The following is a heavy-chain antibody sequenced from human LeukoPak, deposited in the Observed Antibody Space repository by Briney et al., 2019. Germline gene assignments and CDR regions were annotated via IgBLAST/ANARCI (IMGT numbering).Heavy chain of an antibody. Sequence: GASVKVSCKASGGTFISYAISWVRQAPGQGLEWMGRIIPIFGVANYAQKFQGRVTITADKSTSTAYMELSSLRSEDTAVYYCARRRLAGTTNSEGAFDYWGQGTLVTVSS. J-gene: IGHJ4*02. D-gene: IGHD1-1*01. CDR2: IIPIFGVA. CDR1: GGTFISYA. CDR3: ARRRLAGTTNSEGAFDY. V-gene: IGHV1-69*04.